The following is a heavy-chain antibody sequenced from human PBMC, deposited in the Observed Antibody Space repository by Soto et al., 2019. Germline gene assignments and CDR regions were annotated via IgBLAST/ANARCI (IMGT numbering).Heavy chain of an antibody. D-gene: IGHD1-26*01. CDR3: ARGTGRATSSGKDQFDY. J-gene: IGHJ4*02. V-gene: IGHV3-7*01. Sequence: EVQLVESGGGLVQPGGSLRLSCAGSGFIFGNFWMTWVRQAPGKGLEWVANIKQDGSEKYYVDSVKGRFTISRDNVKNSLYLQMNSLRSEDTAVYYCARGTGRATSSGKDQFDYWGQGTLVPVSS. CDR1: GFIFGNFW. CDR2: IKQDGSEK.